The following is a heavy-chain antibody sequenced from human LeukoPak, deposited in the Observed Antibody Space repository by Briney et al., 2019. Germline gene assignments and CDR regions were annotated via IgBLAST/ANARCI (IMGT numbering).Heavy chain of an antibody. V-gene: IGHV3-15*01. CDR3: TTGAAMVTSPFDI. D-gene: IGHD5-18*01. CDR2: IKSKTDGGTT. CDR1: GFTFSNAW. J-gene: IGHJ3*02. Sequence: GGSLRLSCAASGFTFSNAWMSWVRQAPGKGLEWVGRIKSKTDGGTTDYAAPVKGRFTISRDDSKNTLYLQMNSLKTEDTAVYYCTTGAAMVTSPFDIWGQGTMVTVSS.